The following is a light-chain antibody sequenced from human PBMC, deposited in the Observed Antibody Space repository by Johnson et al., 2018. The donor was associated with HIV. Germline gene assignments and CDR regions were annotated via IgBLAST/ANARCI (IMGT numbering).Light chain of an antibody. J-gene: IGLJ1*01. V-gene: IGLV1-51*01. CDR1: SSNIGNNY. CDR2: DNN. Sequence: QAVLTQPPSVSAAPGQKVTISCSGSSSNIGNNYVSWYQQVPGAAPKLLIYDNNKRPSGIPDRFSGSKSGATSTMGITGLLTGDEADYYCGIWDASLSPLYVFGTGTTITVL. CDR3: GIWDASLSPLYV.